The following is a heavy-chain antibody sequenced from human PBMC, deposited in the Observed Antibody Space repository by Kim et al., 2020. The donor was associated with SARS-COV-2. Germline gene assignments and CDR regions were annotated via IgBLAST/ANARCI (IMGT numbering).Heavy chain of an antibody. CDR3: ARGVGHCSSTSCYHWFDP. Sequence: ASVKVSCKASGYTFISYTIHWVRQAPGQSLEWMGWIIPGNDNTKYSQKFQGRVTITRDTSANTAYMELSSLRSEDTAVYYCARGVGHCSSTSCYHWFDPWGQGTLVTVSS. CDR1: GYTFISYT. CDR2: IIPGNDNT. V-gene: IGHV1-3*01. J-gene: IGHJ5*02. D-gene: IGHD2-2*01.